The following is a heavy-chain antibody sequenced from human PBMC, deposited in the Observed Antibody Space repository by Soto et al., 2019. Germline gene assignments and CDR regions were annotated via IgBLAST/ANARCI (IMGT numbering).Heavy chain of an antibody. CDR2: IYYSGST. CDR3: ARHGVTMVRGVIMSFDY. Sequence: QLQLQESGPGLVKPSETLSLTCTVSGGPISSSSYYWGWIRQPPGKGLEWIGSIYYSGSTYYNPSLKSRVTISVDTSKNQFSLKLSSVTAADTAVYYCARHGVTMVRGVIMSFDYWGQGTLVTVSS. J-gene: IGHJ4*02. CDR1: GGPISSSSYY. D-gene: IGHD3-10*01. V-gene: IGHV4-39*01.